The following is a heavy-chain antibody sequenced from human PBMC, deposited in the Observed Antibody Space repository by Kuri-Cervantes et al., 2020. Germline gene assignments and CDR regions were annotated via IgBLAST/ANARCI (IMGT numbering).Heavy chain of an antibody. CDR3: ARDLLSRGYTYGYNY. J-gene: IGHJ4*02. Sequence: GESLKISCAASGFTFSSYDMHWVRQATGKGLEWVSAIGTAGDTYYPDSVKGRFTISRHNSKNTVYLQLNSLRPEDTAVYYCARDLLSRGYTYGYNYWGQGTLVTVSS. V-gene: IGHV3-13*01. CDR1: GFTFSSYD. CDR2: IGTAGDT. D-gene: IGHD5-18*01.